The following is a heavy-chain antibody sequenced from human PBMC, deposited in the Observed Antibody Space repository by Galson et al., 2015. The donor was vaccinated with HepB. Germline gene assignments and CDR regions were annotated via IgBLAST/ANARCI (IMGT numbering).Heavy chain of an antibody. CDR1: GYTFTDYY. V-gene: IGHV1-2*02. Sequence: VKVSCKASGYTFTDYYLHWVRQAPGQGLEWMGWISPNSGATNYAQKFQGGVTMTGDTSINTAYMELSRLTSDDTAVYYCARGIAVADRLDYWGQGTLVTVSS. J-gene: IGHJ4*02. CDR3: ARGIAVADRLDY. CDR2: ISPNSGAT. D-gene: IGHD6-19*01.